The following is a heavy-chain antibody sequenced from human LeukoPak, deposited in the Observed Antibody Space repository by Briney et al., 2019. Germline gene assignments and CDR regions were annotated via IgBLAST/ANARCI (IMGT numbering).Heavy chain of an antibody. CDR1: GFTFSSYG. V-gene: IGHV3-33*01. Sequence: GGSLRLSCAASGFTFSSYGMHWVRQAPGKGLEWVAVIWYDGSNKYYADSVKGRFTISRDNSKNTLYLQMNSLRAEDTAVYYCARDGSPSIHPYYYYGMDVWGQGTTVTVSS. CDR3: ARDGSPSIHPYYYYGMDV. CDR2: IWYDGSNK. D-gene: IGHD3-10*01. J-gene: IGHJ6*02.